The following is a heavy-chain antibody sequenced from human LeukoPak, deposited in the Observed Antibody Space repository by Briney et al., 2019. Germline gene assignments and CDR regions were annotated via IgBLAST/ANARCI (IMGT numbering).Heavy chain of an antibody. J-gene: IGHJ4*02. CDR3: ARGQRWLQWAFFDY. Sequence: PSETLSLTCNVSGFSITSGYYWGWIRQPPGKGLEWIGSIYHSGTTHFNPSFKSRVTISVDTSKNQFSLKLSSVTAADTAVYYCARGQRWLQWAFFDYWGQGTLVTVSS. V-gene: IGHV4-38-2*02. D-gene: IGHD5-24*01. CDR2: IYHSGTT. CDR1: GFSITSGYY.